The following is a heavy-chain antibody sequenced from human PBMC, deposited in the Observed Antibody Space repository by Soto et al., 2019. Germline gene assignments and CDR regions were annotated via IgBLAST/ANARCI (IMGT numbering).Heavy chain of an antibody. CDR2: IYHSGST. J-gene: IGHJ6*02. CDR1: GYSISGGYY. V-gene: IGHV4-38-2*01. Sequence: SETLSLTCAVSGYSISGGYYWGWIRQPPGKGLEWIGSIYHSGSTYYNPSLKSRVTISVDTSKNQFSLKLSSVTAADTAVYYCARGGYSGYDYYYYYYGMDVWGQGTTVTVSS. D-gene: IGHD5-12*01. CDR3: ARGGYSGYDYYYYYYGMDV.